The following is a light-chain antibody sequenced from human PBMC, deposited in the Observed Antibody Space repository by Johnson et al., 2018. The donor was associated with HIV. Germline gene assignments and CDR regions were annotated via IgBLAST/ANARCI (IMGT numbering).Light chain of an antibody. CDR3: GAWDSSLGPHFV. CDR1: TSNIGNNY. Sequence: QSVLTQPPSVSAAPGQKVTISCSGSTSNIGNNYVSWYQQLPGTAPKLLIYEKNKRPSGIPDRFSASKSGTSATLVITGLQTGDEADYYCGAWDSSLGPHFVLGTGTKVTVL. V-gene: IGLV1-51*02. J-gene: IGLJ1*01. CDR2: EKN.